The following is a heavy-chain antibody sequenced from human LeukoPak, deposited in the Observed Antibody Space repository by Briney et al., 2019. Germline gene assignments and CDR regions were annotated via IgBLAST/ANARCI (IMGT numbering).Heavy chain of an antibody. V-gene: IGHV4-39*01. CDR2: IYSSGST. CDR3: ARLNRISGFFDY. CDR1: GGSISSSSYY. Sequence: SETLSLTCTVSGGSISSSSYYWGWIRQPPGKGLEWIGSIYSSGSTYYNPSLKSPVTISENASKNRFSLKMLTAKPADTAVYYCARLNRISGFFDYWSQGTLVTVSS. D-gene: IGHD6-25*01. J-gene: IGHJ4*02.